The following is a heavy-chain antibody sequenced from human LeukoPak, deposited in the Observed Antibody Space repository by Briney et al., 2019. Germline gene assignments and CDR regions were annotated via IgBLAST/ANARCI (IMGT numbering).Heavy chain of an antibody. Sequence: GGSLRLSCAASGFTFSSYSMNWVRQAPWKGLEWVSSISSSSSYIYYADSVKGRFTISRDNAKNSLYLQMNSLRAEDTAVYYCARGAPVTSSSWVAWFDPWGQGTLVTVSS. V-gene: IGHV3-21*01. D-gene: IGHD6-13*01. CDR3: ARGAPVTSSSWVAWFDP. J-gene: IGHJ5*02. CDR2: ISSSSSYI. CDR1: GFTFSSYS.